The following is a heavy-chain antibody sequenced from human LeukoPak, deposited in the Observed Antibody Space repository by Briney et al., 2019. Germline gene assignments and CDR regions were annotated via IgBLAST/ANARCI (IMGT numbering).Heavy chain of an antibody. CDR3: ARDYPDSSGYYHKWFDP. D-gene: IGHD3-22*01. CDR2: IYYSGST. Sequence: SETLSLTCTVSGGSVNNYLYDWSWIRQPPGKGLKWIGYIYYSGSTNYNPSLKSRVTLSADTSKNQFSLDLSSVTAADTAVYYCARDYPDSSGYYHKWFDPWGQGILVTVSS. J-gene: IGHJ5*02. CDR1: GGSVNNYLYD. V-gene: IGHV4-61*01.